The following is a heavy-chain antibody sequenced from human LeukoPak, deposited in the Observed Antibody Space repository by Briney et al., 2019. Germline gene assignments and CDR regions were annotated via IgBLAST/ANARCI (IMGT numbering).Heavy chain of an antibody. CDR2: INPSGGST. D-gene: IGHD1-1*01. V-gene: IGHV1-46*01. Sequence: ASVKVSCKASGYTCTSYYIDSVRQAPGQGLEWMGVINPSGGSTRYAQKFQGRVTMTGDPSTRTVYMELSSLTSDDTAVYYCARGTTDDYWGQGTPVTVSS. CDR3: ARGTTDDY. CDR1: GYTCTSYY. J-gene: IGHJ4*02.